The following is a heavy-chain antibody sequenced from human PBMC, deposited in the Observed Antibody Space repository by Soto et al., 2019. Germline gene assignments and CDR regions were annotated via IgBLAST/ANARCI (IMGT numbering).Heavy chain of an antibody. V-gene: IGHV4-59*01. CDR1: GGSISSYY. J-gene: IGHJ6*02. D-gene: IGHD3-22*01. Sequence: SETLSLTCTVSGGSISSYYWSWIRQPPWKGLKWIGYIYYSGSTNYNPSLKSRVTISVDTSKNQFSLKLSSVTAADTAVYYCAREMYYYDSSGYYYARRYYGMDVWGQGTMVTVSS. CDR3: AREMYYYDSSGYYYARRYYGMDV. CDR2: IYYSGST.